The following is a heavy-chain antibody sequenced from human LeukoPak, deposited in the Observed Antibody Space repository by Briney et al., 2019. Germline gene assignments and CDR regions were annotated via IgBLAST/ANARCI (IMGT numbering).Heavy chain of an antibody. D-gene: IGHD3-22*01. CDR3: ARLRAYYYDSSGYYNFDF. Sequence: PSETLSLTCTVSGGFTSSSSFYWGWIRQPPGKGLECIGRISYSGRTYYNPSLQSRVTISVDTSKNRFSLRLSSVTAADTAVYYCARLRAYYYDSSGYYNFDFWGQGTLVTVSS. CDR2: ISYSGRT. CDR1: GGFTSSSSFY. J-gene: IGHJ4*02. V-gene: IGHV4-39*01.